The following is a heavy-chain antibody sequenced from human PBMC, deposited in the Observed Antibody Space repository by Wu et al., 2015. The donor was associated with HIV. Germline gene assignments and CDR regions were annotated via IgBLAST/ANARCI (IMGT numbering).Heavy chain of an antibody. CDR1: GYTLTELA. D-gene: IGHD5-18*01. V-gene: IGHV1-24*01. Sequence: QVQLLQSGAEVKKPGASVKVSCKVSGYTLTELALHWVRQAPGKGLEWMGGFDPERGERIYAQKFQGRVTMAEDTSADTAYMELSRLRSDDTAVYYCARAIQLWLHGFDPWADGTVVTVSS. J-gene: IGHJ5*02. CDR3: ARAIQLWLHGFDP. CDR2: FDPERGER.